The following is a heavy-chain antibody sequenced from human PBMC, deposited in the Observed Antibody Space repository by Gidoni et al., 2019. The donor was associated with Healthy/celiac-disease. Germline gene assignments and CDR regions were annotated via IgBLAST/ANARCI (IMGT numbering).Heavy chain of an antibody. V-gene: IGHV3-21*01. Sequence: EVQLVESGGGLVKPGGSLSLSCAASGFTFSSYSMNWVRQDPGKGLEWVSSISSSSSYIYYADSVKGRFTISRDNAKNSLYLQMNSLRAEDTAVYYCAREADCGGDCSHFDYWGQGTLVTVSS. D-gene: IGHD2-21*02. CDR2: ISSSSSYI. J-gene: IGHJ4*02. CDR1: GFTFSSYS. CDR3: AREADCGGDCSHFDY.